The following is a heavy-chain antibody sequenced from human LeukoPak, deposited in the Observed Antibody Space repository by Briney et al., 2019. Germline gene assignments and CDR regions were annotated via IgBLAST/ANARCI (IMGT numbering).Heavy chain of an antibody. J-gene: IGHJ5*02. CDR2: IIPIFGTA. Sequence: ASVKVSCKASGGTFISYALSWVRQAPGQGLEWMGGIIPIFGTANYAQKFQGRVTITTDESTSTAYLQLSSLRSEDTAVYYCAKDPPVGATGDWFDPWGQGTLVTVSS. CDR3: AKDPPVGATGDWFDP. V-gene: IGHV1-69*05. D-gene: IGHD1-26*01. CDR1: GGTFISYA.